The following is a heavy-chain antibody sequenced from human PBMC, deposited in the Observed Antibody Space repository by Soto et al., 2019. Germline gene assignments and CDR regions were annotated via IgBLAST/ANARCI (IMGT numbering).Heavy chain of an antibody. V-gene: IGHV4-39*07. Sequence: SETLSLTXIVSGGSISSVDYYWGWIRQPPRKALEWIGSIYYSASTYYNPSLKSRVTISVDTSKNPFSLKLSSVTAADTAVYYCARGGNPQLQTYWGQGTLVTVSS. J-gene: IGHJ4*02. D-gene: IGHD4-4*01. CDR1: GGSISSVDYY. CDR2: IYYSAST. CDR3: ARGGNPQLQTY.